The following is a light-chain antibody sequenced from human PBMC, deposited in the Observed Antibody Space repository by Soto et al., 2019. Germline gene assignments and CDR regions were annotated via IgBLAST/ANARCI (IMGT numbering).Light chain of an antibody. CDR1: QGISSY. V-gene: IGKV1-9*01. Sequence: IQLTQSPSSLSASVGDRVTITCRASQGISSYLAWYQQKPGKAPKLLIYAASTLQSGVPSRFSGSGSGTDFTLTISSLQPEDFVTYYCQQLKSYPITFGGGTKVEIK. CDR3: QQLKSYPIT. J-gene: IGKJ4*01. CDR2: AAS.